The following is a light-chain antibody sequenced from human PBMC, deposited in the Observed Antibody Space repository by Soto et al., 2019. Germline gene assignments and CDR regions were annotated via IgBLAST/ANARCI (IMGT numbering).Light chain of an antibody. J-gene: IGLJ2*01. CDR1: SGHSDYG. CDR2: LNRDGSH. Sequence: QPVLTQSPSASASLGASVKLTCTLSSGHSDYGIAWHQQQPDKGPRYLMKLNRDGSHNKGDGIPDRFSGSSSGAERYLTISILQSDDGADYYCQTWDTVDVFGGGTQLSVL. V-gene: IGLV4-69*01. CDR3: QTWDTVDV.